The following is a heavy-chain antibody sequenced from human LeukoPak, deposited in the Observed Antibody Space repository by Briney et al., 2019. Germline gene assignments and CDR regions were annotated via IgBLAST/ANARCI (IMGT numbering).Heavy chain of an antibody. D-gene: IGHD3-16*02. J-gene: IGHJ3*02. V-gene: IGHV3-21*01. CDR3: AKEGLGDYVWGSYRSSDAFDI. Sequence: PGGSLRLSCAASGFTFSSYSMNWVRQAPGKGLDCVSSISSSSSYIYYADSVKGRFTIPRDNSKNTLYLQMNSLRAEDTAVYYCAKEGLGDYVWGSYRSSDAFDIWGQGTMVTVSS. CDR2: ISSSSSYI. CDR1: GFTFSSYS.